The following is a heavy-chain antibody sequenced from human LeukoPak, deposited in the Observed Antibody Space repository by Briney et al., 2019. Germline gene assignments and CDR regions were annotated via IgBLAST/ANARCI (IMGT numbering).Heavy chain of an antibody. J-gene: IGHJ5*02. Sequence: GGSLRLSCAASGFTFRSYDMNWVRQAPEKGLEWVSFISGGNDNTYYADSVKGRFTMSRDNSKNTLYLQMNSLRAEDTALYHCVKGGWLDNWGQGTLVTVSS. CDR2: ISGGNDNT. V-gene: IGHV3-23*01. CDR3: VKGGWLDN. CDR1: GFTFRSYD.